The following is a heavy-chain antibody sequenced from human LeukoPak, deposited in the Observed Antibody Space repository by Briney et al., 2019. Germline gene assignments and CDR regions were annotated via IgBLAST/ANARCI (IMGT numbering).Heavy chain of an antibody. CDR1: GGSFSGYY. Sequence: SETLSLTCAVYGGSFSGYYWSWIRHPPGKGLEWIGEINHSGSTNYNPSLKSRVTISVDTSKNQFSLKLSSVTAADTAVYYCARVKVVVVAATPGFDYWGQGTLVTVSS. V-gene: IGHV4-34*01. D-gene: IGHD2-15*01. CDR2: INHSGST. CDR3: ARVKVVVVAATPGFDY. J-gene: IGHJ4*02.